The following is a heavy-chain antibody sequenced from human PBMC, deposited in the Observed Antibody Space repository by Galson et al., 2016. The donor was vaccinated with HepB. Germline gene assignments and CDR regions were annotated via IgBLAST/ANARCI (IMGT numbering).Heavy chain of an antibody. V-gene: IGHV1-3*01. CDR3: AKSTGNKGDAYDI. D-gene: IGHD3-9*01. Sequence: SVKVSCKASGCTSTACSVHWVRQAPGRRLEWMGWINAGNGNTKYLQKFQDRVTITRDTSASTVYMELSSLRSEDTAVYYCAKSTGNKGDAYDIWGQGTMVTVSS. J-gene: IGHJ3*02. CDR1: GCTSTACS. CDR2: INAGNGNT.